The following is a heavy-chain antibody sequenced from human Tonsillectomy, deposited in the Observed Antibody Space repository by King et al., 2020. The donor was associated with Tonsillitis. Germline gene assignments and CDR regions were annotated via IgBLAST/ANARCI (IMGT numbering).Heavy chain of an antibody. V-gene: IGHV3-11*01. Sequence: VQLVESGGGLVKPGGSLRLSCAASGFTFSDYYMSWIRQAPGKGLEWGSYSSRSGSTIYYADSVKGRFTISRDNAKNSLYLQMNSLRAEDTAGSYCARAEIEWVLLGAMDVWGQGTTVTVSS. J-gene: IGHJ6*02. CDR3: ARAEIEWVLLGAMDV. CDR2: SSRSGSTI. D-gene: IGHD1-26*01. CDR1: GFTFSDYY.